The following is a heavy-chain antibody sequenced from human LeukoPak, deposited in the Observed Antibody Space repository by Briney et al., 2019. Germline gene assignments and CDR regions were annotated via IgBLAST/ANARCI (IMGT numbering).Heavy chain of an antibody. J-gene: IGHJ4*02. Sequence: GGSLRLSCAASGFTFSSYGMHWVRQAPGKGLEWVAFIRYDGSNKYYADSVKGRFTISRDNAKNSLYLQMNSLRAEDTAVYYCARGGYGDYDFNFDYWGQGTLVTVSS. V-gene: IGHV3-30*02. CDR1: GFTFSSYG. CDR3: ARGGYGDYDFNFDY. D-gene: IGHD4-17*01. CDR2: IRYDGSNK.